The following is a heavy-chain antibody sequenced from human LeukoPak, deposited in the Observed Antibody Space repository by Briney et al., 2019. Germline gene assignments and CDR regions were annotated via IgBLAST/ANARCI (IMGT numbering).Heavy chain of an antibody. D-gene: IGHD3-22*01. V-gene: IGHV3-66*01. CDR3: AREVYYYDSSGHGYYFDY. J-gene: IGHJ4*02. CDR1: GFTVSSNY. Sequence: AGGSLRASCAAAGFTVSSNYMSWVGQAARNVLPLASVIYSGGSTYYADSVKGRFTISRDNSKNTLYLQMNSLRAEDTAVYYCAREVYYYDSSGHGYYFDYWGQGTLVTVSS. CDR2: IYSGGST.